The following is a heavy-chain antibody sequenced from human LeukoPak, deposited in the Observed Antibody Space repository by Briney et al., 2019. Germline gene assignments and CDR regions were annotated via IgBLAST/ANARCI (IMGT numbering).Heavy chain of an antibody. CDR2: ISSSSSYI. Sequence: GGSLRLSCAASGFTFSSYSMNWVRQAPGKGLEWVSSISSSSSYIYYADSVKGRFTISRDNAKNSLYLQMNSLRAEDTAVYYCARAGLHCGGDCPEYFQHWGQGTLVTVSS. CDR3: ARAGLHCGGDCPEYFQH. J-gene: IGHJ1*01. D-gene: IGHD2-21*02. V-gene: IGHV3-21*01. CDR1: GFTFSSYS.